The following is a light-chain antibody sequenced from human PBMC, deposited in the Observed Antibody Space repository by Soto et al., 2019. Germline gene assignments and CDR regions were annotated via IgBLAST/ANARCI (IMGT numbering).Light chain of an antibody. CDR2: DVS. V-gene: IGLV2-14*01. Sequence: QSALTQPASVSGSPGQSITISCTGTSRAVGGYNYVSCYQQHPGKAPKLMIYDVSNRPSGVSNRFSGSKSGNTASLTISGLQAEDEADYYCSSYTSSSTLYVFGTGTKLTVL. J-gene: IGLJ1*01. CDR1: SRAVGGYNY. CDR3: SSYTSSSTLYV.